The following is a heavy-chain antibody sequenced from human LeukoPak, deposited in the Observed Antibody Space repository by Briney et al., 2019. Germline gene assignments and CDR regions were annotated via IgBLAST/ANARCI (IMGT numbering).Heavy chain of an antibody. Sequence: SQTLSLTCTVSGGSISSGGYYWSWIRQHPGKGLEWIGYIYYSGSTYYNPSLKSRVTISVDTSKNQFSLKLSSVTAADTAMYYCARGIYYDSSGYERPDDAFDIWGQGTMVTVSS. CDR1: GGSISSGGYY. V-gene: IGHV4-31*03. D-gene: IGHD3-22*01. J-gene: IGHJ3*02. CDR2: IYYSGST. CDR3: ARGIYYDSSGYERPDDAFDI.